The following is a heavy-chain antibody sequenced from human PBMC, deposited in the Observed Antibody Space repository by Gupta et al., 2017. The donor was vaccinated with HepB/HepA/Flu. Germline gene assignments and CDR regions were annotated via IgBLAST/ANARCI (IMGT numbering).Heavy chain of an antibody. J-gene: IGHJ5*02. CDR1: GYTFTSHF. V-gene: IGHV1-46*01. CDR3: ARDLPQKDVWSPYSSRWLDP. D-gene: IGHD3-3*01. Sequence: QVQLVQSGAEVKKPGASVKVSCKASGYTFTSHFMHLVRQAPRQGLEWVGLINPSDGTTSYAQKFQGRVSMTADTSTSTVFMQLSSLTSDDTAVYYCARDLPQKDVWSPYSSRWLDPWGQGTLVTVSS. CDR2: INPSDGTT.